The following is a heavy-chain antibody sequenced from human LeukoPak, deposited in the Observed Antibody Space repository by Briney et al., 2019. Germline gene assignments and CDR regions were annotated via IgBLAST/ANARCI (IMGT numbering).Heavy chain of an antibody. D-gene: IGHD5-12*01. V-gene: IGHV3-7*01. CDR2: IKQDGSEK. CDR3: ARDHGYSGCDLDY. Sequence: GGSLRLSCAASGFTFSSYWMSWVRQAPGKGLEWVANIKQDGSEKYYVDSVKGRFTISRDNAKNSLYLQMNSLRAEDTAVYYCARDHGYSGCDLDYWGQGTLVTVSS. CDR1: GFTFSSYW. J-gene: IGHJ4*02.